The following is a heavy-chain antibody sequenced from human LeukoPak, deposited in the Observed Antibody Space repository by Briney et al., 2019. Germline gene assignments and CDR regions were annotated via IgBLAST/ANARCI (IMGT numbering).Heavy chain of an antibody. D-gene: IGHD3-10*01. Sequence: SVKVSCKVSGGTFSSYAISWVRQAPGQGLEWMGRIIPILGIANYAQKFQGRVTITADKSTSTAYMELSSLRSEDTAVYYCARDYGSGSYRGRIIDYWGQGTLVTVSS. J-gene: IGHJ4*02. CDR3: ARDYGSGSYRGRIIDY. V-gene: IGHV1-69*04. CDR2: IIPILGIA. CDR1: GGTFSSYA.